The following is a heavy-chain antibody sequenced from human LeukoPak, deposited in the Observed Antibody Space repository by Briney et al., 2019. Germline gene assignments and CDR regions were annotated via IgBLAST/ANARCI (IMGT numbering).Heavy chain of an antibody. Sequence: ASVKVSCKASGYTFTSYGISWVRQAPGQGLEWMGWISAYNGNTNYVQKLQGRVTMTTGTSTSTAYMELGSLRSDDTAVYYCARRPVYNAFDIWGQGTMVTVSS. CDR3: ARRPVYNAFDI. CDR1: GYTFTSYG. V-gene: IGHV1-18*01. D-gene: IGHD3-10*01. J-gene: IGHJ3*02. CDR2: ISAYNGNT.